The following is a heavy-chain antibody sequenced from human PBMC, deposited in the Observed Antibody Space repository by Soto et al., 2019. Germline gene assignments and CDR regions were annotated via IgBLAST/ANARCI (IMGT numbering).Heavy chain of an antibody. CDR2: INIQNGDT. V-gene: IGHV1-46*01. D-gene: IGHD6-13*01. CDR3: AREPPGARAGFDY. Sequence: QVQLVHSGAEVEKPGASVKVSCKASGYIFTTYYIHWVRQAPGEGLEWMGMINIQNGDTNRPQKFRDRVTMTRDTSTSTVYMELTSLRSEDTAVYFCAREPPGARAGFDYWGHGTLVTVSS. CDR1: GYIFTTYY. J-gene: IGHJ4*01.